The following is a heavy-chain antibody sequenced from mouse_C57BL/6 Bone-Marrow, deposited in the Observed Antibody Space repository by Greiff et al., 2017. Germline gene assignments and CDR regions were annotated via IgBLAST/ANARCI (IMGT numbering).Heavy chain of an antibody. CDR1: GFNIKDDY. CDR3: TTAGYDEGGFDY. CDR2: VDPENGDT. J-gene: IGHJ2*01. Sequence: VQLQQSGAELVRPGASVKLSCTASGFNIKDDYMHWVKQRPEQGLEWIGWVDPENGDTEYASKFQGKATITEDTSSTTAYLQLSSLTSEDTAVYYCTTAGYDEGGFDYWGQGTTLTVSS. D-gene: IGHD2-2*01. V-gene: IGHV14-4*01.